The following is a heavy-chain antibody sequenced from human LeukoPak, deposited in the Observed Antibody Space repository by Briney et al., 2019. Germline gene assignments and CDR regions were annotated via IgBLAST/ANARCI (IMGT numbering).Heavy chain of an antibody. CDR2: IWSDGSNK. D-gene: IGHD6-13*01. CDR1: GFTFSSYG. CDR3: ARGDSIAAAVTGERSNWIYP. V-gene: IGHV3-33*01. Sequence: PGGSLRLSCASSGFTFSSYGMHWVRQAPGKGLEWVAVIWSDGSNKYHADSVKGRFTISRDNSKNTLYLQMNSLSVEDTAVYYCARGDSIAAAVTGERSNWIYPWGQGTLVTVSS. J-gene: IGHJ5*02.